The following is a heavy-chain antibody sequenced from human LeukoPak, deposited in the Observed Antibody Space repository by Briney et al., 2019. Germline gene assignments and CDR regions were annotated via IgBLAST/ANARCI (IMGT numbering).Heavy chain of an antibody. V-gene: IGHV4-4*02. D-gene: IGHD3-10*01. Sequence: SETLSLTCAVSGGSISSSNWWSWVRQPPGKGLEWIGKIYHSASTNYNPSLKSRVTISLDKSRNQFSLELSSVTAADTAVYYCARLGIKYYYGSGSYYKSAFDIWGQGTRVTVSS. CDR1: GGSISSSNW. J-gene: IGHJ3*02. CDR3: ARLGIKYYYGSGSYYKSAFDI. CDR2: IYHSAST.